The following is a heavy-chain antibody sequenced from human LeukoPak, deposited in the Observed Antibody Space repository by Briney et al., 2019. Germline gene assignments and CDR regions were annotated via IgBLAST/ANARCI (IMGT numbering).Heavy chain of an antibody. D-gene: IGHD5-12*01. CDR2: IYYSGST. V-gene: IGHV4-39*07. CDR3: ARRGYSGYVHYYYYYMDV. Sequence: SETLSLTCTVSGGSISSSSYYWGWIRQPPGKGLEWIGSIYYSGSTNYNPSLKSRVTISVDTSKNQFSLKLSSVTAADTAVYYCARRGYSGYVHYYYYYMDVWGKGTTVTISS. CDR1: GGSISSSSYY. J-gene: IGHJ6*03.